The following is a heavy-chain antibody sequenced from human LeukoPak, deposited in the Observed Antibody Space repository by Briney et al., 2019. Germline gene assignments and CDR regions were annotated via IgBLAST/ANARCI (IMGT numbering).Heavy chain of an antibody. V-gene: IGHV3-23*01. CDR1: GFTFSSYA. D-gene: IGHD3-10*02. CDR2: ISGSGGST. Sequence: PGGSLRLSCAASGFTFSSYAMSWVRQAPGKGLEWVSAISGSGGSTYYVDSVKGRFTISRDNAKNSLYLQMNSLRAEDMAVYYCAELGITMIGGVWGKGTTVTISS. CDR3: AELGITMIGGV. J-gene: IGHJ6*04.